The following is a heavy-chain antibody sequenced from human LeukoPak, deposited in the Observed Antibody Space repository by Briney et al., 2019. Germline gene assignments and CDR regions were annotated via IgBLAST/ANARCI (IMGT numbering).Heavy chain of an antibody. CDR2: ISDSGRRT. CDR3: AAVRGRKEMGDY. CDR1: GLNFANYG. Sequence: GGSLRLSCAASGLNFANYGMSWVRQAPGKGLEWVSTISDSGRRTYYADSVKGRFTISRDNSKKSLYLQMTNLRAEDTALYYCAAVRGRKEMGDYWGQGTLVTVSS. D-gene: IGHD5-24*01. V-gene: IGHV3-23*01. J-gene: IGHJ4*02.